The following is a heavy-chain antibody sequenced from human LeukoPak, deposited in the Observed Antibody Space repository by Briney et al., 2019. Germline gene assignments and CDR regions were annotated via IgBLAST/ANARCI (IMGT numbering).Heavy chain of an antibody. Sequence: GGSLRLSCTPSEFTGGLSLGSSSMSWVPLAPGKGREGVSSISSVSSFIFYADSVKGRFTISRDNAKNSVFLHMNSLRAEDTALYYCARDQGDFTLTAVQWGQGTLVTVSS. J-gene: IGHJ1*01. CDR2: ISSVSSFI. D-gene: IGHD2-21*02. CDR1: EFTGGLSLGSSS. V-gene: IGHV3-21*06. CDR3: ARDQGDFTLTAVQ.